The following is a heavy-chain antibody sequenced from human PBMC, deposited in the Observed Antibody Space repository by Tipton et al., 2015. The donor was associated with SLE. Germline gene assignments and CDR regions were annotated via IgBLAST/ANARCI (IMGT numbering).Heavy chain of an antibody. CDR1: GVSISSSSYY. Sequence: TLSLTSTVSGVSISSSSYYWGWIRQPPGKGLEWIGSISYSGSTYYTPSLMSRVTISEATSKNQFSLTLTSVTAADTGVYYCARGVAIYWITYYDYYMDVWGKGTAVTVSS. J-gene: IGHJ6*03. D-gene: IGHD2-2*03. CDR3: ARGVAIYWITYYDYYMDV. V-gene: IGHV4-39*07. CDR2: ISYSGST.